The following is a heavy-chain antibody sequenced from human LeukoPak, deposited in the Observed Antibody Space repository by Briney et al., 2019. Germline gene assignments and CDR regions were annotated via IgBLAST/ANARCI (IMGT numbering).Heavy chain of an antibody. CDR1: GFTVSSNY. CDR3: AKIGTTETDYFDY. CDR2: ISDRGSST. Sequence: HPGGSLRLSCAASGFTVSSNYMSWVRQAPGKGLEWVSAISDRGSSTYFADSVKGRFSISRDNSKNTLYLLMNSLRAEDTAIYYCAKIGTTETDYFDYWGQGTLVTVSS. J-gene: IGHJ4*02. D-gene: IGHD1-1*01. V-gene: IGHV3-23*01.